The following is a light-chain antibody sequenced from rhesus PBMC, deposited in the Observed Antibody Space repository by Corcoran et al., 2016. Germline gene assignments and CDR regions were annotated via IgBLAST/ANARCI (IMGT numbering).Light chain of an antibody. Sequence: QSAPTPPPSVSGSPGQSVTISCTGTSSDIGGYNYVSWYQQHPGKAPKLMIYGVSNRPSGVSDRFSGSKSGNTASLTISGLQAEDEADYYCCSYTTSSTCVFGSGTKLTVL. CDR3: CSYTTSSTCV. V-gene: IGLV2S7*01. J-gene: IGLJ6*01. CDR1: SSDIGGYNY. CDR2: GVS.